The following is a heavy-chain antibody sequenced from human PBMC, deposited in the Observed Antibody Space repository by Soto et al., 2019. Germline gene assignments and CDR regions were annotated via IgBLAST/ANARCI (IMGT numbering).Heavy chain of an antibody. D-gene: IGHD1-26*01. CDR3: AYRALYSGSYWDGGYFDY. V-gene: IGHV2-5*02. CDR2: MSWEDDK. CDR1: GFSLHTSRVG. Sequence: QITLRESGPTRVRPTQTLSLTCTFSGFSLHTSRVGVGWIRQSPGKALEWLALMSWEDDKRYSPSLKSRLSITKDTSENQVVLTMTNMDPVNTATYYCAYRALYSGSYWDGGYFDYWGQGTLITVSS. J-gene: IGHJ4*02.